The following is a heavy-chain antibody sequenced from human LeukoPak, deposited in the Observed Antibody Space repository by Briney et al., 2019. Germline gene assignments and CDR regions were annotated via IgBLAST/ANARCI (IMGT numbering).Heavy chain of an antibody. CDR2: IYYSGST. J-gene: IGHJ4*02. CDR1: GGSISSGDYY. Sequence: SETLSLTCTVSGGSISSGDYYWSWIRQPPEKGLEWIGYIYYSGSTYYNPSLKSRVTISVDTSKNQFSLKLSSVTAADTAVYYCARDGSGSDFDYWGQGTLVTVSS. CDR3: ARDGSGSDFDY. V-gene: IGHV4-30-4*01. D-gene: IGHD3-10*01.